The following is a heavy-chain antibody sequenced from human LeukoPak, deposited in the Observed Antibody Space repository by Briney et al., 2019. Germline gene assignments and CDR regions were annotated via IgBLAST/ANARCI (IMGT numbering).Heavy chain of an antibody. D-gene: IGHD1-14*01. CDR1: GFAFSSYE. Sequence: GSLRLSCASSGFAFSSYEMNWVRQAPGKGLEWVSYISSSGSIIYYADSVKGRFTISRDNAKNSLFPQMNSLRAEDTAVYYCAKGHHHMDVGGQGTTVTVSS. V-gene: IGHV3-48*03. J-gene: IGHJ6*02. CDR3: AKGHHHMDV. CDR2: ISSSGSII.